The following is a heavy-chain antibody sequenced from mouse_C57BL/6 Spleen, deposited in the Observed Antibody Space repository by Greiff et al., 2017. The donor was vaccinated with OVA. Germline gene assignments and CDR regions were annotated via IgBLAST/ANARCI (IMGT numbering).Heavy chain of an antibody. CDR3: ARSDYGSTYFDY. V-gene: IGHV1-55*01. CDR1: GYTFTSYW. CDR2: IYPGSGST. J-gene: IGHJ2*01. D-gene: IGHD1-1*01. Sequence: QVQLQQPGAELVKPGASVKMSCKASGYTFTSYWITWVKQRPGQGLEWIGDIYPGSGSTNYNEKFKSKATLTVDTSSSAAYMQLSSLTSEDSAVYYCARSDYGSTYFDYWGQGTTLTVSS.